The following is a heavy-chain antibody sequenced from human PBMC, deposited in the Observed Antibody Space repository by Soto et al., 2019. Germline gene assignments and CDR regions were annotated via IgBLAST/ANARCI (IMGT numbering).Heavy chain of an antibody. V-gene: IGHV1-8*01. CDR1: GYTFTSYD. Sequence: QVQLVQSGAEVKKPGASVKVSCKASGYTFTSYDINWVRQATGQGLEWMGWMNPNSGNTGYAQKFQGRVTMTRNTSISTAYMELSSLRSEDTAVYNCARAHIVLVPAAITYNWFDPWGQGTLVTVSS. D-gene: IGHD2-2*01. CDR3: ARAHIVLVPAAITYNWFDP. J-gene: IGHJ5*02. CDR2: MNPNSGNT.